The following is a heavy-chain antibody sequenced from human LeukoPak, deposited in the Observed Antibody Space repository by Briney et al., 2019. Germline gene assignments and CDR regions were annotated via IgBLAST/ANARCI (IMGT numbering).Heavy chain of an antibody. CDR1: GYTFNSYG. D-gene: IGHD2-15*01. V-gene: IGHV1-18*01. CDR2: ISAYNGNT. J-gene: IGHJ5*02. CDR3: ARDVGSGPGNWFDP. Sequence: ASVKVSCKASGYTFNSYGISWVRQAPGQGLEWMGWISAYNGNTNYAQKFQGRVTMTTDTSTSTAYMELRSLRSDDTAVYYCARDVGSGPGNWFDPWGQGTLVTVSS.